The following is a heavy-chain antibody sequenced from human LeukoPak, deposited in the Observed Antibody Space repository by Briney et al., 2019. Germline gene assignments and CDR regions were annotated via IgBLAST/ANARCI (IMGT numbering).Heavy chain of an antibody. CDR1: GGSFSGYY. Sequence: PSETLSLTCAVYGGSFSGYYWSWIRQPPGKGLEWIGEINHSGSTNYNPSLKSRVTISVDTSKNQFSLKLSSVTAADTAVYYCAKILTGTGLTMDVWGQGTTVTVSS. CDR2: INHSGST. V-gene: IGHV4-34*01. CDR3: AKILTGTGLTMDV. J-gene: IGHJ6*02. D-gene: IGHD1-20*01.